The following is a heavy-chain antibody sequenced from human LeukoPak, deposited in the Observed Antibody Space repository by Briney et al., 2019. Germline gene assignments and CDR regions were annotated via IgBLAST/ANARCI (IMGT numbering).Heavy chain of an antibody. D-gene: IGHD4-17*01. CDR3: ASANSYDYGDYYFDY. J-gene: IGHJ4*02. CDR1: GFTVSSNY. Sequence: GGSLRLSCAASGFTVSSNYMSWVRQAPGKGLEWVSVIYSGGYTYYADSVKGRFTISRDNSKNTLYLQMNSLRAEDTAVYYCASANSYDYGDYYFDYWGQGTLVTVSS. CDR2: IYSGGYT. V-gene: IGHV3-66*01.